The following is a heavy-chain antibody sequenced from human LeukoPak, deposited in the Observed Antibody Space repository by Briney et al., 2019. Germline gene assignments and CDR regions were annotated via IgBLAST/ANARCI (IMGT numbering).Heavy chain of an antibody. CDR3: ARVPFRYYDSSGYLIN. CDR1: GYTFTSYG. D-gene: IGHD3-22*01. Sequence: VASVKVSCKASGYTFTSYGISWVRQAPGQGLEWMGWISAYNGNTNYAQKLQGRVTMTTDTSTSTAYMELRSLRSDDTAVYYCARVPFRYYDSSGYLINWGQGTLVTVSS. V-gene: IGHV1-18*01. CDR2: ISAYNGNT. J-gene: IGHJ4*02.